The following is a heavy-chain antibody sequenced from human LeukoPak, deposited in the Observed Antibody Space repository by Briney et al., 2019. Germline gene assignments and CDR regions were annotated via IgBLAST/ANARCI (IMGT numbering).Heavy chain of an antibody. D-gene: IGHD3-9*01. J-gene: IGHJ4*02. CDR1: GFTFSSYG. CDR3: AKDRRLYDILTPFDY. CDR2: ISNDAGNY. V-gene: IGHV3-30*18. Sequence: PGGSLRLSCAGSGFTFSSYGTHWVRQAPGKGLEWVALISNDAGNYYYADSVKGRFTISRDNSKNTLYLQMNSLRAEDTAVYFCAKDRRLYDILTPFDYWGQGTLVTVSS.